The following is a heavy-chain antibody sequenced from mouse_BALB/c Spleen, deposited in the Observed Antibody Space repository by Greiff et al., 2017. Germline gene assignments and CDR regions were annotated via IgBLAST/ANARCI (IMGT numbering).Heavy chain of an antibody. CDR3: NVVGGNYLVWFAY. Sequence: VQLQQSGAELVRSGASVKLSCTASGFNIKDYYIHWVRQRPEQGLEWIGWIDPENGDTDYAPKFQGKATMTADTSSNTAYLQLSSLKSEDTAVYCSNVVGGNYLVWFAYWGQGTLGTVSA. V-gene: IGHV14-4*02. D-gene: IGHD2-1*01. CDR2: IDPENGDT. J-gene: IGHJ3*01. CDR1: GFNIKDYY.